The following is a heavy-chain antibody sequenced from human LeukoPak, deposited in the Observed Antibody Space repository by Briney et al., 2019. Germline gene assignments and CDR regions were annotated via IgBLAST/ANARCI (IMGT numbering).Heavy chain of an antibody. D-gene: IGHD3-10*01. Sequence: PGGSLRLSCAASGFTFSSYAMSWVRQAPGKGLEWVAIIYYDGSIKHYADSVRGRFTISRDNSKNTLYLQMNSLRVEDTAIYYCATWRGSGSYGGYFDYWGQGTPVTVSS. CDR3: ATWRGSGSYGGYFDY. V-gene: IGHV3-33*08. J-gene: IGHJ4*02. CDR1: GFTFSSYA. CDR2: IYYDGSIK.